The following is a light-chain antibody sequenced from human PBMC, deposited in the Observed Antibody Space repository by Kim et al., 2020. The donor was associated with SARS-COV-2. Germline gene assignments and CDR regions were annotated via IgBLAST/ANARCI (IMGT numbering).Light chain of an antibody. V-gene: IGKV1-27*01. CDR2: AAS. CDR1: QGIGNY. Sequence: DIQMTQSPSSLSASVGDRVTITCRASQGIGNYLAWYQQKPGEVPQLLIYAASTLQSGVPSRFSGSGSGTDFTLTISSLQPGDVATYYCQKYNSAPETFGQGTKVDIK. J-gene: IGKJ1*01. CDR3: QKYNSAPET.